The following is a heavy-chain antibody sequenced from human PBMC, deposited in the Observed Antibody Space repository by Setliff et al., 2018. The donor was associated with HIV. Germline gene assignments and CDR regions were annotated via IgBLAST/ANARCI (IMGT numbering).Heavy chain of an antibody. CDR1: HFTFGDYA. V-gene: IGHV3-49*03. Sequence: SLRLSCAASHFTFGDYALSWFRQAPGKGLEWVAFIRSKVYGGTTEYAASVKGRFAILRDDSTSIAYLQMNSLKTEDTGVYYCSRSLGSYFDSAGYLRYFDYWGQGTQVTVSS. J-gene: IGHJ4*02. CDR2: IRSKVYGGTT. D-gene: IGHD3-10*01. CDR3: SRSLGSYFDSAGYLRYFDY.